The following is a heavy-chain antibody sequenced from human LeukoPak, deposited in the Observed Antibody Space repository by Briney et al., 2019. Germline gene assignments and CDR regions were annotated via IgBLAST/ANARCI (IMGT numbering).Heavy chain of an antibody. CDR3: ARDAPSVAVAGGPDY. Sequence: GASVKVSCKASGYTFTSYGISWVRQAPGQGLEWMGWISVYNGNIHYAQKLQGRVTMTTDTFTSTAYMELRSLTSDDTAIYHCARDAPSVAVAGGPDYWGQGTLVSVFS. V-gene: IGHV1-18*01. J-gene: IGHJ4*02. CDR2: ISVYNGNI. CDR1: GYTFTSYG. D-gene: IGHD6-19*01.